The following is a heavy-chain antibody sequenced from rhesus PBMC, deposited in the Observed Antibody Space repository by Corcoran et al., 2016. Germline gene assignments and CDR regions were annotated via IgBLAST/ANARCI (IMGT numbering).Heavy chain of an antibody. Sequence: QLQLQESGPGLVKPSETLSLTCAVSGGSIIINYWTGIRQPLGTGQERIGRISASGGTTDYNPSLKRRVTISRDTSTNQFSLKLTSVTAADTALYYCARALPMTTVTTFRSSDVWGRGILVTVSS. D-gene: IGHD4-35*01. V-gene: IGHV4-173*01. CDR2: ISASGGTT. CDR3: ARALPMTTVTTFRSSDV. J-gene: IGHJ5-2*02. CDR1: GGSIIINY.